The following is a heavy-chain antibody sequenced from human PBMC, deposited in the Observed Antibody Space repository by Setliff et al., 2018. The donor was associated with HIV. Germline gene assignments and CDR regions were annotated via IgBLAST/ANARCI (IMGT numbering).Heavy chain of an antibody. CDR1: DGSVSNQY. Sequence: ETLSLTCVVSDGSVSNQYWSWIRQTAGKGLEWIGRIYATGSTNYNPSLKSRVTMSVDTSKNQFFLTLNSLTAADTAIYYCARGTSAASYWHFDLWGRGIMVTVSS. J-gene: IGHJ2*01. D-gene: IGHD3-16*01. CDR3: ARGTSAASYWHFDL. CDR2: IYATGST. V-gene: IGHV4-4*07.